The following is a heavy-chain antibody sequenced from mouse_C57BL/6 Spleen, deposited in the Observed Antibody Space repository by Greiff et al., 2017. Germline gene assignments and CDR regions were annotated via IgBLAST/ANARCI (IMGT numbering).Heavy chain of an antibody. J-gene: IGHJ3*01. CDR2: INPGSGGT. Sequence: VQLQQSGAELVRPGTSVKVSCKASGYAFTNYLIEWVQQRPGQGLEWIGVINPGSGGTNYNEKFKGKATLTADKSSSTAYMQLSSLTSEDSAVYCCARDSNSWGQGTLVTVSA. V-gene: IGHV1-54*01. D-gene: IGHD2-5*01. CDR1: GYAFTNYL. CDR3: ARDSNS.